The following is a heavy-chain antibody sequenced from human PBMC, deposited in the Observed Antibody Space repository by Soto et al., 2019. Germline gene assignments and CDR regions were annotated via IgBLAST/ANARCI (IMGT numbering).Heavy chain of an antibody. CDR2: INAGNGNT. J-gene: IGHJ4*02. V-gene: IGHV1-3*05. D-gene: IGHD6-19*01. CDR3: ASAVAVPADFDY. Sequence: QVQLVQSGAEEKKPGASVKVSCKASGYTFTAYAMHWVRQAPGQRLEWMGWINAGNGNTKYSQKFQGRVTITRDTSASTAYMEMSSLRSEATAVYYCASAVAVPADFDYWGQGTLVTVSS. CDR1: GYTFTAYA.